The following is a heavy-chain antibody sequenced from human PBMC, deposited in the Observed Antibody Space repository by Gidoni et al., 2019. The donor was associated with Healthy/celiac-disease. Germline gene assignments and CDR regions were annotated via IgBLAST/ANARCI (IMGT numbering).Heavy chain of an antibody. D-gene: IGHD3-22*01. J-gene: IGHJ1*01. CDR2: IYYSGST. CDR3: ARDGDSSGYPFDFQH. Sequence: QVQLQESGSGLVKPSETLSLTCTVSGGPLSRYYWSWIRQPPGKGLEWIGYIYYSGSTNYNPSLKSRVTISVDTSKNQFALKLSSVTAADTAVYYCARDGDSSGYPFDFQHWGQGTLVTVSS. CDR1: GGPLSRYY. V-gene: IGHV4-59*01.